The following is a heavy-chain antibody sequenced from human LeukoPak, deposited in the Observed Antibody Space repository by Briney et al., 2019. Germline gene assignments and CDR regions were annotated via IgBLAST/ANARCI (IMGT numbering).Heavy chain of an antibody. J-gene: IGHJ4*02. Sequence: GRSLRLSCAASGFTFSSYGMHWVRQAPGKGLEWVAVISYDGRNKYYADSVKGRFTISRDNSKNTLYLQMNSLRAEDTAVYYCAKELDPHPYDSSGYPLPLDYWGQGTLVTVSS. D-gene: IGHD3-22*01. V-gene: IGHV3-30*18. CDR1: GFTFSSYG. CDR2: ISYDGRNK. CDR3: AKELDPHPYDSSGYPLPLDY.